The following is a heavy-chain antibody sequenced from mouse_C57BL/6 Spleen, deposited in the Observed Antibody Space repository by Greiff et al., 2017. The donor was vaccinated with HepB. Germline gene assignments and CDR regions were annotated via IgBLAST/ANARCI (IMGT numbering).Heavy chain of an antibody. D-gene: IGHD1-1*01. CDR1: GYAFSSYW. V-gene: IGHV1-80*01. CDR3: AREFLHYYGSIDWYFDV. Sequence: QVQLQQSGAELVKPGASVKLSCKASGYAFSSYWMNWVKQRPGKGLEWIGQIYPGDGDTNYNGKFKGKATLTADKSSSTAYMQLSSLTSEDSAVYFCAREFLHYYGSIDWYFDVWGTGTTVTVSS. J-gene: IGHJ1*03. CDR2: IYPGDGDT.